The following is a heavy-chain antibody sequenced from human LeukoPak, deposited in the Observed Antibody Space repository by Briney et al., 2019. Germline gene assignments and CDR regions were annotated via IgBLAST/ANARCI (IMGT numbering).Heavy chain of an antibody. CDR2: IYHSGST. V-gene: IGHV4-30-2*01. D-gene: IGHD2-8*01. CDR1: GGSISSGGYY. CDR3: ARLTNGIPGDY. Sequence: ESGPGLVKPSQTLSLTCTVSGGSISSGGYYGSWIRQPSGKGLEWIGYIYHSGSTYYNPSLKSRVTISEDRSKNQFSLKLSSVTAADTAVYYCARLTNGIPGDYWGQGTLDTVSS. J-gene: IGHJ4*02.